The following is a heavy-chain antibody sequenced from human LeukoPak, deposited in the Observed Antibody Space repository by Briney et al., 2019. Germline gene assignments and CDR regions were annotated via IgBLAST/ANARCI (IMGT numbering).Heavy chain of an antibody. V-gene: IGHV3-11*05. CDR3: ARDISGNYFDY. J-gene: IGHJ4*02. Sequence: GGSLRLSCAASRFTFSDYYMSWIRQAPGKGLEWVSYISSSSSYTNYADSVKGRFTISTDNAKNSLYRQMNSLRAEDTAVYYCARDISGNYFDYWGQGTLVTVSS. D-gene: IGHD3-10*01. CDR1: RFTFSDYY. CDR2: ISSSSSYT.